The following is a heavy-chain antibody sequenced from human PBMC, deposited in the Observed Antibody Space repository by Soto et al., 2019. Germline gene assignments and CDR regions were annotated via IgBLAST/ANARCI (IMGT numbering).Heavy chain of an antibody. J-gene: IGHJ5*02. CDR2: IYYSGST. CDR3: DRDSNRYNWNDRWFDP. Sequence: QVQLQESGPGLVKPSQTLSLTCTVSGGSISSGGYYWSWIRQHPGKGLEWIAYIYYSGSTYYNPSLKSRVTMSEDTSKTQLTLQRSSVTAADTAVYYCDRDSNRYNWNDRWFDPWGQGTLVTVSS. V-gene: IGHV4-31*03. CDR1: GGSISSGGYY. D-gene: IGHD1-20*01.